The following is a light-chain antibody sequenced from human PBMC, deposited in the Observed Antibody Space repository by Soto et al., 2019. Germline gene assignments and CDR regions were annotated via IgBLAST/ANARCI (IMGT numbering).Light chain of an antibody. J-gene: IGLJ3*02. CDR1: GSDVGRYNY. CDR2: DVT. CDR3: TSYASGGTPWV. V-gene: IGLV2-14*01. Sequence: QSALTQPASVSGSPGQSITISCTGTGSDVGRYNYVSWFQQHPGKAPKLMIYDVTDRPSGVSNRFSGSKSGNTASLTISGLQAEDEADYYCTSYASGGTPWVFGGGTQLTVL.